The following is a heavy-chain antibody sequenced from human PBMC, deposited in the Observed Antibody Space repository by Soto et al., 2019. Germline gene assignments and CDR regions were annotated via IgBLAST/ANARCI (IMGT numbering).Heavy chain of an antibody. D-gene: IGHD3-9*01. J-gene: IGHJ4*02. CDR1: GFTFNNYW. Sequence: GGSLRLSCAASGFTFNNYWMHWVRQAPGKGLVWVLRINSDGSSTSYADSVKGRFTISRDNAKNSLYLQMNSLRAEDTAVYYCARDLDYDILTGYSSFDYWGQGTLVTVSS. CDR3: ARDLDYDILTGYSSFDY. V-gene: IGHV3-74*01. CDR2: INSDGSST.